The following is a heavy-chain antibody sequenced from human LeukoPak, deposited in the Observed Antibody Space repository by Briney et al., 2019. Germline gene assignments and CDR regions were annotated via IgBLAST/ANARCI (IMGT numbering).Heavy chain of an antibody. CDR1: VGSISSYY. J-gene: IGHJ4*02. D-gene: IGHD3-10*01. Sequence: PSETLSLTCTVPVGSISSYYWSWIRQPAGKGLEWIGRIYTSGSTNYNPSLKSRVTMSVDTSKNQFSLKLSSVTAADTAVYYCARASLITMVRGVNRPTYYFDYWGQGTLVTVSS. CDR3: ARASLITMVRGVNRPTYYFDY. CDR2: IYTSGST. V-gene: IGHV4-4*07.